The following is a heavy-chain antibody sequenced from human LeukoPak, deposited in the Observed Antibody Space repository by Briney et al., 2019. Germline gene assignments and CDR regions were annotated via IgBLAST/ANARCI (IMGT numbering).Heavy chain of an antibody. J-gene: IGHJ4*02. D-gene: IGHD4-11*01. Sequence: GGSLRLSCAASGFTFSSYAMHWVRQAPGKGLEWVAVISYDGSNKYYADSVKGRFTISRDNSKNTLYLQMNSLRAEDTAVYYCARGSVTYFDYWGQGTLVTVSS. V-gene: IGHV3-30-3*01. CDR2: ISYDGSNK. CDR1: GFTFSSYA. CDR3: ARGSVTYFDY.